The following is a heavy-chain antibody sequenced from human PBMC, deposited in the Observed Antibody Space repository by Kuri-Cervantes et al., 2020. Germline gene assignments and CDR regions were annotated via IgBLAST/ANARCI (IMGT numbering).Heavy chain of an antibody. D-gene: IGHD6-13*01. CDR3: ARDSARTSIAAVGWFDP. V-gene: IGHV3-30*03. CDR1: GFTFSSYG. J-gene: IGHJ5*02. Sequence: GESLKISCAASGFTFSSYGMHWVRQAPGKGLEWVAVISYDGSNKYYADSVKGRFTISRDNSKNTLYLQMNSLRAEDTAVYYCARDSARTSIAAVGWFDPWGQGTLVTVSS. CDR2: ISYDGSNK.